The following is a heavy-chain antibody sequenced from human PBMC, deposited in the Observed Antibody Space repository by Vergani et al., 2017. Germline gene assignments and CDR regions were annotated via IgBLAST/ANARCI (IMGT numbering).Heavy chain of an antibody. CDR2: INQDGSAT. J-gene: IGHJ4*02. CDR1: GFTFSNFW. CDR3: AKDDYGQSPTAFAS. D-gene: IGHD4-17*01. V-gene: IGHV3-7*01. Sequence: QLVESGGGLVQPGGSLRLSCVTSGFTFSNFWMMWVRQAPGKGLVWLASINQDGSATYYLDSVKGRFSVSRDNAKNSLYLQMHGLSVEDTAIYYCAKDDYGQSPTAFASWGQGGLVTVSS.